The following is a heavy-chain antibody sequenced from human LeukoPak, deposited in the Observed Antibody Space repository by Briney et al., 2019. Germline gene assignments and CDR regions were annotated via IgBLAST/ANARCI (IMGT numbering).Heavy chain of an antibody. D-gene: IGHD3-22*01. CDR2: IYTSGST. J-gene: IGHJ4*02. CDR3: AREQYYHRSGYL. V-gene: IGHV4-61*02. Sequence: SETLSLTCTVSGGSISSGSYYWSWIRQPAGKGLEWIGRIYTSGSTNYNPSLKSRVTISVDTSKNQFSLKLSSVTAADTAVYYCAREQYYHRSGYLWGQGTLVTVSS. CDR1: GGSISSGSYY.